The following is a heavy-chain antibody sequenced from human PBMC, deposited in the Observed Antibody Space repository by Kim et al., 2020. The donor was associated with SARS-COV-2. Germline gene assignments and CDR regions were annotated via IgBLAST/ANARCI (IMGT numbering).Heavy chain of an antibody. CDR3: ARGEDDSSGIDAYYFDY. Sequence: FQGRVTITADESTSTAYMELSSLRSEDTAVYYCARGEDDSSGIDAYYFDYWGQGTLVTVSS. J-gene: IGHJ4*02. V-gene: IGHV1-69*01. D-gene: IGHD3-22*01.